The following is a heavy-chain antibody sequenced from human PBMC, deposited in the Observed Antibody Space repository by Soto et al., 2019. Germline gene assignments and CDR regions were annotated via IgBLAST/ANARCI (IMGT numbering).Heavy chain of an antibody. J-gene: IGHJ4*02. Sequence: SQTLSLTCTVSGGSISSYYWSWIRQPPGKGLEWIGYIYYSGSTNYNPSLKSRVTISVDTSKNQFSLKLSSVTAADTAVYYCARLGFWGGYDFDYWGQGTLVTVSS. D-gene: IGHD5-12*01. CDR3: ARLGFWGGYDFDY. V-gene: IGHV4-59*08. CDR1: GGSISSYY. CDR2: IYYSGST.